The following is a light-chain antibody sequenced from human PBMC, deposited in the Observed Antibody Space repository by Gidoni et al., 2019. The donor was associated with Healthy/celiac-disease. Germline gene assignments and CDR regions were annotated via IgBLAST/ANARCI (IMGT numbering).Light chain of an antibody. J-gene: IGKJ2*01. CDR3: QQSYSTPRT. CDR1: QSISSY. CDR2: AAS. V-gene: IGKV1-39*01. Sequence: DIPMTQSPSSLSASVGDRVTITCRASQSISSYLNWYQQKPGKAPKLLIYAASSLQSGVPSRVIGSGAGTDFTLTISSLQPEDFATYYCQQSYSTPRTFGQGTKLEIK.